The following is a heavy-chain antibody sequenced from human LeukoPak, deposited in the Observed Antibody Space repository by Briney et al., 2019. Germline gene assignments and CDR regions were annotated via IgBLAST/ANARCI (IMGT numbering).Heavy chain of an antibody. J-gene: IGHJ6*02. CDR2: IYSGGST. Sequence: GGSLRLSCAASGFTVSSNYMSWVRQAPGKGLEWVSVIYSGGSTYYADSVKGRFTISRDNSKNTLYLQMNSLRAEDTAVYYRAREGGGYRSGGSCYAYYYYGMDVWGQGTTVTVSS. D-gene: IGHD2-15*01. CDR3: AREGGGYRSGGSCYAYYYYGMDV. CDR1: GFTVSSNY. V-gene: IGHV3-53*01.